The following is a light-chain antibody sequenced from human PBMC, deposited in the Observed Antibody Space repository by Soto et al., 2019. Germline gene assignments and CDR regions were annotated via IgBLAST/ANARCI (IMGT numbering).Light chain of an antibody. Sequence: EIVITQSPATLSVSPGERATLSCRAAQSVGTRLAWYQHKTGQPPRLLISGASSRATGIPDRFTGSGAETSFTLTISRLEPEDFALYYCQHYQSGHPITFGQGTRLEIK. CDR3: QHYQSGHPIT. CDR2: GAS. V-gene: IGKV3-20*01. CDR1: QSVGTR. J-gene: IGKJ5*01.